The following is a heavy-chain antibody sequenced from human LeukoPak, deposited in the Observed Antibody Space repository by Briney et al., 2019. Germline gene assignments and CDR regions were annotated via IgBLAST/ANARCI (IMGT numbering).Heavy chain of an antibody. D-gene: IGHD2-2*01. V-gene: IGHV3-30*04. Sequence: PGGSLRLSCAASGFTFSSYAMHWVRQAPGKGLEWVSVISYDGSNKYYADSVKGRFTISRDNSKNTLYLQMNSLRAEDTAVYYCAREGDCSSTSCSYYFDYWGQGTLVTVSS. J-gene: IGHJ4*02. CDR3: AREGDCSSTSCSYYFDY. CDR1: GFTFSSYA. CDR2: ISYDGSNK.